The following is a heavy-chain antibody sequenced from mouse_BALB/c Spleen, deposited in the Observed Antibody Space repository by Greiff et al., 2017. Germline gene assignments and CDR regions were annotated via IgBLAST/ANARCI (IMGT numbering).Heavy chain of an antibody. D-gene: IGHD1-1*01. CDR1: GFSLTSYG. CDR2: IWAGGST. Sequence: VQLQESGPGLVAPSQSLSITCTVSGFSLTSYGVHWVRQPPGKGLEWLGVIWAGGSTNYNSALMSRLSISKDNSKSQVFLKMNSLQTDDTAMYYCARELLGNAMDYWGQGTSVTVSS. CDR3: ARELLGNAMDY. J-gene: IGHJ4*01. V-gene: IGHV2-9*02.